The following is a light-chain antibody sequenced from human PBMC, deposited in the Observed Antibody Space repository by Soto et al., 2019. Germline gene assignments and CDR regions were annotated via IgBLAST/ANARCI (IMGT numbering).Light chain of an antibody. V-gene: IGKV2-30*01. Sequence: DAVMTQSPLSLPVTLGQPASISCRSSRSLLYSTVNASLNWFQQRPGQSPRRLIYKVSNRDSGGQDRFRRRGAGTDFTPKIRRVEGGDVGVYYCMQGTHWPPWTFGQGTKVKIK. CDR1: RSLLYSTVNAS. J-gene: IGKJ1*01. CDR2: KVS. CDR3: MQGTHWPPWT.